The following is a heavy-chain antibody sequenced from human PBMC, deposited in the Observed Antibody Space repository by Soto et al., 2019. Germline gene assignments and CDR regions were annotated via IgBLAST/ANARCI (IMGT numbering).Heavy chain of an antibody. J-gene: IGHJ4*02. D-gene: IGHD4-17*01. CDR1: GYTFTCYG. CDR3: ARNGDYDY. V-gene: IGHV1-18*04. Sequence: ASVKVSCKASGYTFTCYGISWVRQAPGQGLEWMGWISAYDGTTNYAQKLRGRVAMTTDTSTSTTYMELRSLRSDDTAVYYCARNGDYDYWGQGTLVTVSS. CDR2: ISAYDGTT.